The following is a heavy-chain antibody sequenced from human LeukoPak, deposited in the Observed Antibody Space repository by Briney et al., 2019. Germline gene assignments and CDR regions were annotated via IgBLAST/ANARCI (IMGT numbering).Heavy chain of an antibody. CDR3: AKDLGEGHYYYMDV. Sequence: GGSLRLSCAASGFTFSSYGMHWVRQAPGKGLEWVAVISYDGSNKYYADSVKGRFTISRDNSKNTLYLQMNSLRAEDTAAYYCAKDLGEGHYYYMDVWGKGTTVTISS. J-gene: IGHJ6*03. D-gene: IGHD2-21*01. V-gene: IGHV3-30*18. CDR1: GFTFSSYG. CDR2: ISYDGSNK.